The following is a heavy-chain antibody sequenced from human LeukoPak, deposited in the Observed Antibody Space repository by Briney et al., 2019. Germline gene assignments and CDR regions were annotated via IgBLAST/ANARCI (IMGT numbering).Heavy chain of an antibody. CDR2: IYYSGST. V-gene: IGHV4-59*08. J-gene: IGHJ4*02. Sequence: SETLSLTCTVSGGSISSYYWSWIRQPPGKGLEWIGYIYYSGSTNYSPSLKSRVTISVDTSKNQFSLKLSSVTAADTAVYYCARRCSGGSCYRAFDYWGQGTLVTVSS. CDR3: ARRCSGGSCYRAFDY. CDR1: GGSISSYY. D-gene: IGHD2-15*01.